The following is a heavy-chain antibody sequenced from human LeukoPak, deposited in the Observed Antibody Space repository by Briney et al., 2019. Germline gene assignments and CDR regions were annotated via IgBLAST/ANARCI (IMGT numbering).Heavy chain of an antibody. CDR3: AKDSSSSPYYGMDV. CDR2: INWNSDRI. V-gene: IGHV3-9*01. J-gene: IGHJ6*02. D-gene: IGHD6-6*01. CDR1: GFTFDDYA. Sequence: GRSLRLSCAASGFTFDDYAMHWVRQAPGKGLEWVSGINWNSDRIGYADSVKGRFTISRDNAKNSLYLQMNSLRAGDTALYYCAKDSSSSPYYGMDVWGQGTTVTVSS.